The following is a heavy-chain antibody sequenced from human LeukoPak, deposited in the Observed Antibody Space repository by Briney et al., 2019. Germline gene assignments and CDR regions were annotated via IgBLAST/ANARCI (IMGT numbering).Heavy chain of an antibody. CDR3: ARYNPTTEDWFDP. V-gene: IGHV4-31*03. CDR1: GGSISSGGYY. D-gene: IGHD1-1*01. Sequence: SQTLSLTCTVSGGSISSGGYYWSWIRQHPGKGLEWIGYIYYSGSTYYNPSLKSRVTISVDTSKNQFSLKLSSVTAADTAVYYCARYNPTTEDWFDPWGQGTLVTVSS. CDR2: IYYSGST. J-gene: IGHJ5*02.